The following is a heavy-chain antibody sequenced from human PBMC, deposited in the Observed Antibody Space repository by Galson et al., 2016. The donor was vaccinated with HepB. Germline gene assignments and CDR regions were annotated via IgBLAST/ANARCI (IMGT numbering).Heavy chain of an antibody. J-gene: IGHJ4*02. V-gene: IGHV3-64D*09. CDR2: IGSDGRST. D-gene: IGHD3-3*01. CDR3: GKYEFDY. Sequence: SLRLSCAASGFSFSSYVMFWVRQAPGKGLEFVSAIGSDGRSTHYADSLRGRFTVSRDNSKNMLYLHMSSLRAEDTAAYYCGKYEFDYWGQGTLVTVSS. CDR1: GFSFSSYV.